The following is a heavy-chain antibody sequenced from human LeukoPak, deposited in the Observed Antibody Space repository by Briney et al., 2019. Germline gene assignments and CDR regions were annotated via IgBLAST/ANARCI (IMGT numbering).Heavy chain of an antibody. Sequence: ASVKVSCKASGYTFTSSDIDWVRQATGQGLEWMGWMNPKSGHTGYAQKFQGRVTITRDTSASTAYMELSSLRSEDTAVYYCARDLVGRGSGSYYNPWGQGTPVTVSS. J-gene: IGHJ5*02. CDR1: GYTFTSSD. D-gene: IGHD3-10*01. CDR2: MNPKSGHT. CDR3: ARDLVGRGSGSYYNP. V-gene: IGHV1-8*01.